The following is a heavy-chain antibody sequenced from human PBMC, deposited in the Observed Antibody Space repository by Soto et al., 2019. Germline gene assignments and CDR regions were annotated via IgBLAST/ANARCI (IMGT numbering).Heavy chain of an antibody. CDR3: ARIRSSSSWYLGGWFDP. J-gene: IGHJ5*02. V-gene: IGHV2-26*01. CDR2: IFSNDEK. CDR1: GFSLSNARMG. D-gene: IGHD6-13*01. Sequence: SGPTLVNPTETLTLTCTVSGFSLSNARMGVSWIRQPPGKALEWLAHIFSNDEKSYSTSLKSRLTISKDTSKSQVVLTMTNMDPVDTATYYCARIRSSSSWYLGGWFDPWGQGTLVTVSS.